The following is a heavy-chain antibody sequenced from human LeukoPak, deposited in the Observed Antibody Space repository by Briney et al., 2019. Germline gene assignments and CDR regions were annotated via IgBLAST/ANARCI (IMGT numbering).Heavy chain of an antibody. J-gene: IGHJ4*02. CDR3: ARDGRGDYPKFDL. CDR2: IYPYGRRT. Sequence: GGSLRLSCTASGVTFSSYWMHGIRQAPGKGLVGVSRIYPYGRRTDYADSVKGRFTISRDNARSTLFLQMNSLTAEDTAVYFCARDGRGDYPKFDLWGQGTLVTVSS. CDR1: GVTFSSYW. V-gene: IGHV3-74*01. D-gene: IGHD4-17*01.